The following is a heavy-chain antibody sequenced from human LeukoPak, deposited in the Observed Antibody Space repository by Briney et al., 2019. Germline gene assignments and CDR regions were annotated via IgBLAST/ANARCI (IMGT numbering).Heavy chain of an antibody. V-gene: IGHV4-59*01. Sequence: SETLSLTCTVSGGSISSYYWSWIRQPPGKGLEWIGYIYYSGSTNYNPSLKSRVTISVDTSKNQFSLKLSSVTAADTAVYYCARCTSGRNYYYYMDVWGKGTTVTVSS. D-gene: IGHD1-26*01. CDR1: GGSISSYY. CDR3: ARCTSGRNYYYYMDV. J-gene: IGHJ6*03. CDR2: IYYSGST.